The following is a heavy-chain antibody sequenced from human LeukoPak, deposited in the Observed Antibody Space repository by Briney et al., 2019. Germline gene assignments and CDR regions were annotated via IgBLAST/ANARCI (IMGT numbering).Heavy chain of an antibody. Sequence: GGSLRLSCAASGFTFSGYWMRWIRQAPGKGLEWVSSISRSGSTKYYADSVKGRFTISRDNAKNSLFLQMNSLRAEDTAVYYCARVLRYCSGGNCYSGGLGYMDVWGKGTTVTISS. CDR3: ARVLRYCSGGNCYSGGLGYMDV. D-gene: IGHD2-15*01. J-gene: IGHJ6*03. CDR1: GFTFSGYW. V-gene: IGHV3-11*01. CDR2: ISRSGSTK.